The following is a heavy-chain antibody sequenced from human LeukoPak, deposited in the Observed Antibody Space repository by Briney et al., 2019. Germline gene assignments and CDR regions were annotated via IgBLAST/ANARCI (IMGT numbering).Heavy chain of an antibody. CDR2: INHSGST. J-gene: IGHJ5*02. CDR3: ARRMGWYYDSSGYRRNWFDP. CDR1: GGSFSGYY. V-gene: IGHV4-34*01. Sequence: SETLSLTCAVYGGSFSGYYWSWIRQPPGKGLEWIGEINHSGSTNYNPSLKSRVTISVDTSKNQFSLKLSSVTAVDTAVYYCARRMGWYYDSSGYRRNWFDPWGQGTLVTVSS. D-gene: IGHD3-22*01.